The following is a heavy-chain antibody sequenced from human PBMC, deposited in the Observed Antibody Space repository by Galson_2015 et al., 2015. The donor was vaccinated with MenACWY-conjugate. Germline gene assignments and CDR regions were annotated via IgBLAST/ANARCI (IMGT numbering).Heavy chain of an antibody. D-gene: IGHD3-3*01. CDR3: AGTTDFWSGYHLDY. CDR2: IFYSGNT. CDR1: GGSISRYY. J-gene: IGHJ4*02. V-gene: IGHV4-59*01. Sequence: ETLSLTCTVSGGSISRYYWSWIRQPPGKGLDWIGYIFYSGNTNYNPSLKSRVTISVDTSKSQFSLELSSVTAADTAVYYCAGTTDFWSGYHLDYWGQGTLVTVSS.